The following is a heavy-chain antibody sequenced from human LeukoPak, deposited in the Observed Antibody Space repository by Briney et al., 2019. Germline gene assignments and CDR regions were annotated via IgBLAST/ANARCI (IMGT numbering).Heavy chain of an antibody. V-gene: IGHV1-18*01. J-gene: IGHJ4*02. CDR3: ARGGYHNYDSSGYYYFDY. D-gene: IGHD3-22*01. Sequence: ASVKVSCKASGYSFASYGVSWVRQAPGQGPEWMGWISPYNGNTNYAQKLQGRATMTTDTSTSTAYMELSRLRFEDTAVYYCARGGYHNYDSSGYYYFDYWGQGTLVTVSS. CDR1: GYSFASYG. CDR2: ISPYNGNT.